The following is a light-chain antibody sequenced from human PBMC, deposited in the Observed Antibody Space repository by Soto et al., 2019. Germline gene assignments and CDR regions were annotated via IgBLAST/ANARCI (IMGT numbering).Light chain of an antibody. Sequence: QSALTQPASVAGSPGQSITISCTGTNSDVGSYNLVSWYQQHPGKAPKLMIYEGSKRPSGVSNRFSGSKSGNTASLTISGLQAEAEADYYCCSYAGSSTFVVFGGGTKLTVL. CDR1: NSDVGSYNL. V-gene: IGLV2-23*03. CDR3: CSYAGSSTFVV. J-gene: IGLJ3*02. CDR2: EGS.